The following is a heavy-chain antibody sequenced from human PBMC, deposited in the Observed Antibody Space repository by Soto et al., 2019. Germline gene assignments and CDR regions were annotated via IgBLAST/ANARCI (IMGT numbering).Heavy chain of an antibody. V-gene: IGHV4-4*07. CDR3: ARVQDTASGDYFDY. D-gene: IGHD5-18*01. J-gene: IGHJ4*02. CDR2: IYTSGST. Sequence: QVQLQESGPGLVKPSETLSLTCTVSGGAISSYYWSWIRQPAGKGLELLGLIYTSGSTNYNPSLKSRVTMSADTSKNQFSLELSSVTAEDTAVYYCARVQDTASGDYFDYWGQGTLVTVSS. CDR1: GGAISSYY.